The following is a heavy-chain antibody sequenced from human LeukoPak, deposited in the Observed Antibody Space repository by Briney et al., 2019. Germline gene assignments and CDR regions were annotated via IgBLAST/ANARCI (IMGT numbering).Heavy chain of an antibody. CDR2: ISGSGGST. D-gene: IGHD5-24*01. Sequence: GGSLRLSCAASGFTFSSYAMSWVRQAPGKGLEWVSAISGSGGSTYYADSVKGRFTISRDNSKNTLYLQMNSLRAEDTAVYYCAKRTEMATTTAGYYFDYWGQGTLVTVSS. V-gene: IGHV3-23*01. J-gene: IGHJ4*02. CDR3: AKRTEMATTTAGYYFDY. CDR1: GFTFSSYA.